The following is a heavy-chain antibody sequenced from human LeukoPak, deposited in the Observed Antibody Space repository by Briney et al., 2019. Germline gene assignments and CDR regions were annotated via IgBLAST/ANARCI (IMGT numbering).Heavy chain of an antibody. CDR1: GFTFGSYW. CDR3: ARDRGGTTGVCDY. J-gene: IGHJ4*02. CDR2: IKQDGSEK. V-gene: IGHV3-7*01. Sequence: GGSLRLSCAASGFTFGSYWMSWVRQAPGKGLEWVANIKQDGSEKYYVDSVKGRFTISRDNAKNSLYLQMNSLRAEDTAVYYCARDRGGTTGVCDYWGQGTLVTVSS. D-gene: IGHD1-7*01.